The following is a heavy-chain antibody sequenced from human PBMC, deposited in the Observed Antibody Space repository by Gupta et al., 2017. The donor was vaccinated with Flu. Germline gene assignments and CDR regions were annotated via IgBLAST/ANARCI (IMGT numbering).Heavy chain of an antibody. D-gene: IGHD2-2*01. Sequence: EVQLVESGGGLVQPGGSLRLSCAASGFSFGAHYMDWVRQAPEKGLEWVARVRKKVNSYTTEYAASVKGRFTISRDDSKNSLFLQMDSLKTEDTAVYYCARVAVVVPAAMDYWGQGTLVTVSS. CDR2: VRKKVNSYTT. CDR1: GFSFGAHY. V-gene: IGHV3-72*01. J-gene: IGHJ4*02. CDR3: ARVAVVVPAAMDY.